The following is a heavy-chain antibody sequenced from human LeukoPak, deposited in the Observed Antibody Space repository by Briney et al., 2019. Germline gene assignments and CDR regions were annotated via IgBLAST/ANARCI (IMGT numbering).Heavy chain of an antibody. D-gene: IGHD4/OR15-4a*01. Sequence: ASVKVSCKTSGYSFTSDYMHWVRQAPGQGLEWMGIINPSGGSTNYAQKFQGRVTMTRDTFTSTLYMDLSSLTSEDTAVYYCARVRVQTMEDWGQGTLVTVSS. J-gene: IGHJ4*02. V-gene: IGHV1-46*01. CDR2: INPSGGST. CDR3: ARVRVQTMED. CDR1: GYSFTSDY.